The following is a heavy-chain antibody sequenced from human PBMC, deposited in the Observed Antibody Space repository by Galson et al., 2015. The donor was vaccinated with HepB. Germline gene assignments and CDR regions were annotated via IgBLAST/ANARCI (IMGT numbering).Heavy chain of an antibody. J-gene: IGHJ4*02. D-gene: IGHD5-12*01. Sequence: SLRLSCSASGFTCSGYSMSWIRQAPGQGLEWVSYISSSSSYTNYADSVKGRFTISRDNAKNSLYLQMNSLRAEDTAVYYCAGGGGYSGYDRFDYWGQGTLVTVSS. V-gene: IGHV3-11*06. CDR2: ISSSSSYT. CDR1: GFTCSGYS. CDR3: AGGGGYSGYDRFDY.